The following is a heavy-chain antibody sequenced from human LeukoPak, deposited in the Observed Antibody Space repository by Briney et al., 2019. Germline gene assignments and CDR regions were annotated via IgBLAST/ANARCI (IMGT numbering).Heavy chain of an antibody. V-gene: IGHV1-46*01. CDR2: INPSGGST. Sequence: ASVKVSCKASGYTFTSYYMHWVRQAPGQGLEWMGIINPSGGSTSYAQKFQGRVTMTRDTSTSTVYMELRSLRSDDTAVYYCARDLYGSGSYYHLYYYYGMDVWGQGTTVTVSS. J-gene: IGHJ6*02. CDR1: GYTFTSYY. CDR3: ARDLYGSGSYYHLYYYYGMDV. D-gene: IGHD3-10*01.